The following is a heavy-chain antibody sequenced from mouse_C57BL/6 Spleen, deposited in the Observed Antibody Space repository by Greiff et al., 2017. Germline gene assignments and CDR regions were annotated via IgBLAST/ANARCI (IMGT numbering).Heavy chain of an antibody. CDR2: ISSGSSTI. J-gene: IGHJ1*03. Sequence: EVQLVESGGGLVKPGGSLKLSCAASGFTFSDYAMLWVRQAPEKVLVWVAYISSGSSTIYYADTVKGRFTISRDNAKNTLFLQMTSLRSEDTAMYYCARVYYYGSGYFDVWGTGTTVTVSS. D-gene: IGHD1-1*01. V-gene: IGHV5-17*01. CDR1: GFTFSDYA. CDR3: ARVYYYGSGYFDV.